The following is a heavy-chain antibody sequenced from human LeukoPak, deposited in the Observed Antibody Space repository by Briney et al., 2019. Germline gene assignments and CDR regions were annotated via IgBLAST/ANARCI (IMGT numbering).Heavy chain of an antibody. V-gene: IGHV3-30*02. CDR2: IRYDGSNK. Sequence: GGSLRLSCAASGFTFSSYGMHWVRQAPGKGLEWVAFIRYDGSNKYYADSVKGRFTISRDNSKNTLYLQMNSLRAEDTAVYYCAKDGGGYYYDSSGYYYFDYWGQGTLVTVSS. J-gene: IGHJ4*02. CDR3: AKDGGGYYYDSSGYYYFDY. CDR1: GFTFSSYG. D-gene: IGHD3-22*01.